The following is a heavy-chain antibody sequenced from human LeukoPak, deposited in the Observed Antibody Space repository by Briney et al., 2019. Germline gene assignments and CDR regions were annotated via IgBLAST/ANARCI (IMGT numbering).Heavy chain of an antibody. CDR2: INPNSGCT. CDR1: GYTFTGYY. D-gene: IGHD3-22*01. V-gene: IGHV1-2*02. Sequence: ASVKVSCKASGYTFTGYYVHWVRQAPGQGLEWMGWINPNSGCTNYAQKLQGRATLTRDTSISTAFMEMTRLRSDDRAVDYCARVKTMIVVVTLFDYWGQGTRVTVSS. J-gene: IGHJ4*02. CDR3: ARVKTMIVVVTLFDY.